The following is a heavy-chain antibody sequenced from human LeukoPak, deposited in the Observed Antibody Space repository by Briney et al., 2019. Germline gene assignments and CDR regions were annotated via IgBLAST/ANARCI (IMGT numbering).Heavy chain of an antibody. CDR3: ARDGTGVYNLVQY. CDR2: INPNSGGT. J-gene: IGHJ4*02. Sequence: GASVKVSCKASGYTFTGYYMHWVRQAPGQGLEWMGWINPNSGGTNYAQNFQGRVTMTRDTSISAVYMELSRLRSDDTAVYYCARDGTGVYNLVQYWGQGTLVTVS. D-gene: IGHD5/OR15-5a*01. CDR1: GYTFTGYY. V-gene: IGHV1-2*02.